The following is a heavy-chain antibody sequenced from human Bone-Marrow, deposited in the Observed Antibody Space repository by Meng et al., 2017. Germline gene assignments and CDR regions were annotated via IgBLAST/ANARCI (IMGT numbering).Heavy chain of an antibody. CDR3: ARNPKLGGYEQALYYYYGMDV. V-gene: IGHV3-64*01. CDR1: GFTFSSYA. J-gene: IGHJ6*02. CDR2: ISSNGGST. D-gene: IGHD5-12*01. Sequence: GGSLRLSCAASGFTFSSYAMHWFRPAPGKGLEYVSAISSNGGSTYYANSVKGRFTIYRDNSKNTLYLQMGSLRGEDVAVYYCARNPKLGGYEQALYYYYGMDVWGQGTTVTVSS.